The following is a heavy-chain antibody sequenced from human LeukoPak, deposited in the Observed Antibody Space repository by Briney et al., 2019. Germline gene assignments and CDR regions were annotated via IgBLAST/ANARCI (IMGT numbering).Heavy chain of an antibody. J-gene: IGHJ4*02. CDR3: ARLSGPIDS. CDR2: INHSGST. D-gene: IGHD5-12*01. Sequence: SETLSLTCAVYGGSFSGYYWSWIRQPPGKGLEWIGEINHSGSTYYNPSLKSRVTISVETSKNQFSLKVSSVTAADTAVYFCARLSGPIDSWGQGTLVTVSS. CDR1: GGSFSGYY. V-gene: IGHV4-34*01.